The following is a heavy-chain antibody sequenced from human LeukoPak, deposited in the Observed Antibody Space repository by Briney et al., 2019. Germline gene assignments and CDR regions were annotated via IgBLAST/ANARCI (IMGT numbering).Heavy chain of an antibody. Sequence: PSETLSLTCTVSGGSISDYYWNWIRQPPGKGLEWIGYLYDSGSTNYNPSLKSRVTISVDMSKNQVSLKLNSVTAADTAVYYCARGREHYYGSGTYYNPFDYWGQETLVTVSS. D-gene: IGHD3-10*01. J-gene: IGHJ4*02. CDR3: ARGREHYYGSGTYYNPFDY. V-gene: IGHV4-59*01. CDR1: GGSISDYY. CDR2: LYDSGST.